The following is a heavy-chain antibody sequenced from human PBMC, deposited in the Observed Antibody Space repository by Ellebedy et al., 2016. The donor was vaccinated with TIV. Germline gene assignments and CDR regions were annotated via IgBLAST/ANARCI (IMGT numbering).Heavy chain of an antibody. CDR3: ARSGGYDY. CDR1: GFTFSSYS. CDR2: ISSSTSTI. Sequence: GESLKISXAASGFTFSSYSMNWVRQAPGKGLEWVSYISSSTSTIYYADSVKGRFTISRDNAKNSLYLQMNTLRDEDTAVYYCARSGGYDYWGQGTLVTVSS. V-gene: IGHV3-48*02. J-gene: IGHJ4*02. D-gene: IGHD1-26*01.